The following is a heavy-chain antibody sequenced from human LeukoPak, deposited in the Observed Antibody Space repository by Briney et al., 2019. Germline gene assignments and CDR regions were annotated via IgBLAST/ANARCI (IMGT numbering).Heavy chain of an antibody. D-gene: IGHD4-17*01. V-gene: IGHV4-34*01. CDR1: GGSFSGYY. J-gene: IGHJ4*02. CDR3: ASSPVTTSASRRYYFDY. CDR2: INHSGST. Sequence: SETLSLTCAVYGGSFSGYYWSWICQPPGKGLEWIGEINHSGSTNYNPSLKSRVTISVDTSKNQFSLKLSSVTAADTAVYYCASSPVTTSASRRYYFDYWGQGTLVTVSS.